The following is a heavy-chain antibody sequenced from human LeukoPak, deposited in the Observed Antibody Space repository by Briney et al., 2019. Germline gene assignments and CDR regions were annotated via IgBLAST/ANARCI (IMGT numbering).Heavy chain of an antibody. CDR1: GFTFSSYA. D-gene: IGHD5-24*01. Sequence: QTGGSLRLSCAASGFTFSSYAMNWVRQAPGKGLEWVSAISGSGDSTYYADSVKGRFTISRDNAKNSLSLQMNSLRADDTAVYYCAREEMSTLIAFDMWGQGTMVTVSS. CDR3: AREEMSTLIAFDM. V-gene: IGHV3-23*01. CDR2: ISGSGDST. J-gene: IGHJ3*02.